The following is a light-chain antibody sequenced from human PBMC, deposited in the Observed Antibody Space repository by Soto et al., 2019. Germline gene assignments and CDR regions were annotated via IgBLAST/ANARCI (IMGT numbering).Light chain of an antibody. CDR2: AAS. CDR1: QGIGNY. V-gene: IGKV1-17*03. CDR3: LQHNSYPLP. Sequence: DIHMTQSPNGLSAAVRDRVTITCRASQGIGNYVAWFQVKPGKVPKRLIYAASSLQSGVPSRFSGYGSGTEFTLTISSLQPEDSAIYYCLQHNSYPLPFGGGTKVDIK. J-gene: IGKJ4*01.